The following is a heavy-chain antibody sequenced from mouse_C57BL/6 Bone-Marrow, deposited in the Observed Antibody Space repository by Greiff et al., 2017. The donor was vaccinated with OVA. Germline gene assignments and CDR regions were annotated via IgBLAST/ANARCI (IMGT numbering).Heavy chain of an antibody. CDR2: IYPRSGNT. CDR3: ARLGLAWFAY. D-gene: IGHD4-1*01. CDR1: GYTFTSYG. Sequence: VQRVESGAELARPGASVKLSCKASGYTFTSYGISWVKQRTGQGLEWIGEIYPRSGNTYYNEKFKGKATLTADKSSSTAYMELRSLTSEDSAVYFCARLGLAWFAYWGQGTLVTVSA. J-gene: IGHJ3*01. V-gene: IGHV1-81*01.